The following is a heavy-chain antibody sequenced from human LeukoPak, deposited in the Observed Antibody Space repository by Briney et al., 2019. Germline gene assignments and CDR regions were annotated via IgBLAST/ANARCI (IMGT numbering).Heavy chain of an antibody. Sequence: GSLRLSCAASGFTFDDYTMHWVRQAPGKGLEWVSLISWDGGSTYYADSVKGRFTISRDNSKNSLYLQMNSLRTEDTALYYCAKDISGGFDYWGQGALVTVSS. CDR3: AKDISGGFDY. CDR1: GFTFDDYT. D-gene: IGHD3-16*01. J-gene: IGHJ4*02. V-gene: IGHV3-43*01. CDR2: ISWDGGST.